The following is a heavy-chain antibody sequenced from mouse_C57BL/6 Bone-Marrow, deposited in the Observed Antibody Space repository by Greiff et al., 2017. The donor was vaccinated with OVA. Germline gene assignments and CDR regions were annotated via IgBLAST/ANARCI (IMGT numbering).Heavy chain of an antibody. CDR2: IDPSDSYT. CDR1: GYTFTSYW. J-gene: IGHJ2*01. Sequence: VQLQQSGAELVMPGASVKLSCKASGYTFTSYWMHWVKQRPGQGLEWIGEIDPSDSYTNYNQKFKGKSTLTVDKSSSTAYMQLSSLTSEDSAVYYCAITGDYWGQGTTLTVSS. D-gene: IGHD4-1*01. CDR3: AITGDY. V-gene: IGHV1-69*01.